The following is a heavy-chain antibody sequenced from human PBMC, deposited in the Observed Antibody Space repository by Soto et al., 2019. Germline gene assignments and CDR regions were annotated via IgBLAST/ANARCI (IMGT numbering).Heavy chain of an antibody. CDR1: GGSISSGGYY. D-gene: IGHD3-16*01. V-gene: IGHV4-31*02. J-gene: IGHJ4*02. CDR3: ARGGGLMHLFDY. Sequence: LCGGSISSGGYYWSWIRQHPGKGLEWIGYIYYSGSTYYNPSLKSRVTISVDTSKNQFSLKLSSVTAADTAVYYCARGGGLMHLFDYWGQGTLVTVSS. CDR2: IYYSGST.